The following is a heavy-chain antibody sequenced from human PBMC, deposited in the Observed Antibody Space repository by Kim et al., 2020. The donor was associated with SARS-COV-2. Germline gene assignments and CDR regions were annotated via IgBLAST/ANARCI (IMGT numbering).Heavy chain of an antibody. CDR2: IYYSGST. J-gene: IGHJ4*02. D-gene: IGHD5-12*01. CDR3: ASLYLFSGYEPFDY. Sequence: SETLSLTCTVSGGSISSSSYYWGWIRQPPGKGLEWIGSIYYSGSTYYNPSLKSRVTISVDTSKNQFSLKLSSVTAADTAVYYCASLYLFSGYEPFDYWGQGTLVTVSS. CDR1: GGSISSSSYY. V-gene: IGHV4-39*01.